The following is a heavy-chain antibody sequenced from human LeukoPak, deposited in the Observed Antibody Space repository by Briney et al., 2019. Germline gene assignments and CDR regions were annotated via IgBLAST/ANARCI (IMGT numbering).Heavy chain of an antibody. CDR1: GGSISSGGYY. D-gene: IGHD3-3*01. Sequence: SQTLSLTCTVSGGSISSGGYYWSWIRQHPGKGLEWIGYIYYSGSTYYNPSLKSRVTISVDTSKNQFSLKLSSVTAADTAVYYCAREQVFWSGYSQPTGNNWFDPWGQGTLVTVSS. J-gene: IGHJ5*02. CDR2: IYYSGST. CDR3: AREQVFWSGYSQPTGNNWFDP. V-gene: IGHV4-31*03.